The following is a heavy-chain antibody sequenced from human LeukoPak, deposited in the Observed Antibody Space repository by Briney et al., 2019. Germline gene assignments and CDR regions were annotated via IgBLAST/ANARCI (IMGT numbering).Heavy chain of an antibody. D-gene: IGHD3-10*01. CDR2: VSGGADTT. J-gene: IGHJ4*02. Sequence: QPGGSLRLSCAASGFTFSSYAMSWVRQAPGKGLEWVSAVSGGADTTYYADSVKGRFTISRDNSKNALYLQMNSLRAEDTAVYYCAKIRGVGSRLDYWGQGTLVAVSS. CDR3: AKIRGVGSRLDY. V-gene: IGHV3-23*01. CDR1: GFTFSSYA.